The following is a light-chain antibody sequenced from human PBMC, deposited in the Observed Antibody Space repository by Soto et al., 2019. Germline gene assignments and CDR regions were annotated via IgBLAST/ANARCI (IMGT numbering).Light chain of an antibody. J-gene: IGKJ5*01. CDR2: KAS. V-gene: IGKV1-5*03. Sequence: DIQMTQSPSTLSASVGDRVTITCRASQSISSWLAWYQQKPGKAPKLLIYKASSLEGGVPSRFSGSGSGTEFTLTISSLQPDDFATYYCQQYNSYPLAFGQGTRLEIK. CDR3: QQYNSYPLA. CDR1: QSISSW.